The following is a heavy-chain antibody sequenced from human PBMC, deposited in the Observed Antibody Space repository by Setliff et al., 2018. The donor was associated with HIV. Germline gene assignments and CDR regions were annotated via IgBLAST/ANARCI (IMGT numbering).Heavy chain of an antibody. CDR1: GGSIRSSSYY. CDR2: IFYSGGI. D-gene: IGHD6-19*01. J-gene: IGHJ3*02. Sequence: SETLSLTCTVSGGSIRSSSYYWGWIRQPPGKGLEWIGNIFYSGGIYYNPSLKSRVTISVDTSKNQFSLKLSSVTAADTAVYYCATGQWLRGAFDIWGQGTMVTVSS. V-gene: IGHV4-39*07. CDR3: ATGQWLRGAFDI.